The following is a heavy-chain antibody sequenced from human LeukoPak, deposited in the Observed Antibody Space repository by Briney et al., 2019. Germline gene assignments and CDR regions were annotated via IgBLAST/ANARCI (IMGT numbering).Heavy chain of an antibody. J-gene: IGHJ6*04. Sequence: SETLSLTCAVSGGSVSSGTYYWTWIRQPPGKGLEWTAYISYNENTNYNPSLKSRLTISLDTSSNQFSLRLSSVTAADTAVYYCAREASLVRGIFITRYGLDVWGKGTTVTVSS. D-gene: IGHD3-10*01. CDR3: AREASLVRGIFITRYGLDV. CDR1: GGSVSSGTYY. V-gene: IGHV4-61*01. CDR2: ISYNENT.